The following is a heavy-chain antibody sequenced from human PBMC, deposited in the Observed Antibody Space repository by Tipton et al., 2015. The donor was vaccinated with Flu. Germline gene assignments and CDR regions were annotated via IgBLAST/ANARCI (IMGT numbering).Heavy chain of an antibody. CDR2: IYHSGST. D-gene: IGHD1-1*01. V-gene: IGHV4-4*02. CDR3: AGSGDTTGTRAVDY. Sequence: TLSLTCAVSGGSISSSDWWSWVRQPPGKGLEWIGEIYHSGSTNYNPSLKSRVTISVDKSKNQFSLKLSSVTAADTAVYYCAGSGDTTGTRAVDYWGQGTLVTVSS. J-gene: IGHJ4*02. CDR1: GGSISSSDW.